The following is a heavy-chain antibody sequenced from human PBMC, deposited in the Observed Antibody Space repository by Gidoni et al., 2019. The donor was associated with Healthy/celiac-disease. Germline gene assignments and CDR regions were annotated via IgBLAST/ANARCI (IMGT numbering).Heavy chain of an antibody. Sequence: QVQLQESGPGLVKPSQTLSLTCTVSGGSISSGSYYWSWIRQPAGKGLEWIGRIYTSGSTNYNPSLKSRVTISVDTSKNQFSLKLSSVTAADTAVYYCARVRAVAGYFDYWGQGTLVTVSS. CDR1: GGSISSGSYY. J-gene: IGHJ4*02. V-gene: IGHV4-61*02. CDR3: ARVRAVAGYFDY. D-gene: IGHD6-19*01. CDR2: IYTSGST.